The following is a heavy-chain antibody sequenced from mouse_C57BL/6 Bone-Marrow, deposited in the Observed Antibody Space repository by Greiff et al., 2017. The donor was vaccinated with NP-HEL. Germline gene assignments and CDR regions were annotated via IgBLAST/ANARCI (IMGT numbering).Heavy chain of an antibody. J-gene: IGHJ3*01. CDR3: VRQEGDSAWFAY. D-gene: IGHD3-1*01. V-gene: IGHV10-1*01. CDR1: GFSFNTYA. CDR2: IRSKSNNYAT. Sequence: EVKLQESGGGLVQPKGSLKLSCAASGFSFNTYAMNWVRQAPGKGLEWVARIRSKSNNYATYYADSVKDRFTISRDDSESMLYLQMNNVKTEDTAMYYCVRQEGDSAWFAYWGQGTLVTVSA.